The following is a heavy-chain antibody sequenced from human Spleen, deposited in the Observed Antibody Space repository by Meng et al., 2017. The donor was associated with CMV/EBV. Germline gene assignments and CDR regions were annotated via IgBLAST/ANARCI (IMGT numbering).Heavy chain of an antibody. V-gene: IGHV3-11*04. Sequence: SRFTFRHYYMNSIRQAPGKGLEWVSFISRSGDTIYYADSVKGRFTISRDNAKNSLYLQMNSLRAEDTALYFCARDRDSSGYYTLDSWGQGTLVTVSS. D-gene: IGHD3-22*01. J-gene: IGHJ4*02. CDR2: ISRSGDTI. CDR3: ARDRDSSGYYTLDS. CDR1: RFTFRHYY.